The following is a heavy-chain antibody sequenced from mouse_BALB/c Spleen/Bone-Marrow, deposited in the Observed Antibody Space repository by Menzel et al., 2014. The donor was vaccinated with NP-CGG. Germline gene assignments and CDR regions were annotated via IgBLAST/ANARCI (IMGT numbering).Heavy chain of an antibody. CDR3: ARVYGNYDY. J-gene: IGHJ2*01. CDR2: IHYSGST. CDR1: GFSITSGYS. Sequence: VQLQQSGPDLVKPSQSLSLPCTVTGFSITSGYSWHWTRQFPGNKLEWMGYIHYSGSTNYNPSLKSRFSITRDTSKNQFFLQLNSVTTEDTATYYCARVYGNYDYWGQGTTLTVSS. D-gene: IGHD2-10*02. V-gene: IGHV3-1*02.